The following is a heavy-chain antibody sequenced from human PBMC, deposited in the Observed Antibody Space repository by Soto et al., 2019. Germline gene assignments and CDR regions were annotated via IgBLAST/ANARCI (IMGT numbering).Heavy chain of an antibody. Sequence: EVQLVESGGGLVQPGGSLRLSCAASGFTFSSYWMHWVRQAPGKGLVWVSRINSDGSATSYADSVKGRFTISRDNAQITLYLQLNTLRAEDTAVYYCARGGSLNWYFDLWGRGTLVTVSS. J-gene: IGHJ2*01. CDR1: GFTFSSYW. D-gene: IGHD1-26*01. CDR2: INSDGSAT. V-gene: IGHV3-74*01. CDR3: ARGGSLNWYFDL.